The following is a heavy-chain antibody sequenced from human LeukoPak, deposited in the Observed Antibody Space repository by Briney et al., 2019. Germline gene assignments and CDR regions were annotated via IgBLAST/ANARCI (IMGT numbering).Heavy chain of an antibody. CDR1: GGSIGNYS. V-gene: IGHV4-59*01. CDR3: ARARIVGPIDY. D-gene: IGHD1-26*01. Sequence: SETLSLTCTVSGGSIGNYSWSWIRQPPGKGLEWIGFINYSGNTNYKSSLKSRVTISVDTSKNQFSLKLSSVTAADTAVYFCARARIVGPIDYWGQGTLVTVSS. J-gene: IGHJ4*02. CDR2: INYSGNT.